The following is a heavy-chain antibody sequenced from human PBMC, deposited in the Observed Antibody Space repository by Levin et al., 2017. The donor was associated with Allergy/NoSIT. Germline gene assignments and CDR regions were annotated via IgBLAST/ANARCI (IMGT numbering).Heavy chain of an antibody. Sequence: PGESLKISCKGSGYSFTTYWVGWVRQVPGRGLEWMGIIYPGDSDTRFSPSFEGQVIMSADKSISAAYLQWNSLKVSDTAMYYCARLGCSGGGCSTDAFDSWGQGTMVTVSS. CDR2: IYPGDSDT. CDR3: ARLGCSGGGCSTDAFDS. CDR1: GYSFTTYW. V-gene: IGHV5-51*01. J-gene: IGHJ3*02. D-gene: IGHD2-15*01.